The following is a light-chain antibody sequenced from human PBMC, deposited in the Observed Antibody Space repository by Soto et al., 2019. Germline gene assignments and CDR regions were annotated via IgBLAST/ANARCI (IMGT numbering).Light chain of an antibody. CDR2: SND. V-gene: IGLV1-47*01. CDR3: AAWDDSLSGQGI. CDR1: SSNFGSNY. J-gene: IGLJ2*01. Sequence: QAVVTQPPSASGTPGQRVTISCSRSSSNFGSNYVYWYQQLPGTAPRLLIYSNDQRPSGVPDRFSGSKSGTSASLAISGLRSADEADYYCAAWDDSLSGQGIFGGGTKVTVL.